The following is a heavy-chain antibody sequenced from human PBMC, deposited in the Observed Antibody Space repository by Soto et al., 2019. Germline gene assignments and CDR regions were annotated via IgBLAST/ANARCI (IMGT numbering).Heavy chain of an antibody. V-gene: IGHV4-59*01. CDR3: ARVVLRPRPDGFDY. CDR2: IYYSGST. Sequence: ASETLSLTCTVSGGSISSYYWSWIRQPPGKGLEWIGYIYYSGSTNYNPSLKSRVTISVDTSKNHFSLKLSSVTAADTAVYYCARVVLRPRPDGFDYWGQGTLVTVSS. J-gene: IGHJ4*02. CDR1: GGSISSYY.